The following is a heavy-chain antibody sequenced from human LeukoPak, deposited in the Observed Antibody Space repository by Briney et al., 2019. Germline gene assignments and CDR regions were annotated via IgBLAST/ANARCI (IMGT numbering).Heavy chain of an antibody. D-gene: IGHD2-21*02. CDR2: IYPGDYET. J-gene: IGHJ4*02. CDR1: GYSFSNYW. V-gene: IGHV5-51*01. CDR3: AIPPGYCGNDCSFDH. Sequence: GESLKISCEGSGYSFSNYWIGWVRQMPGKGLEWMGIIYPGDYETRYSPSFQGLVTISVDKSISTAYLQWSSLKSSDTAMYYCAIPPGYCGNDCSFDHWGQGTLVTVSS.